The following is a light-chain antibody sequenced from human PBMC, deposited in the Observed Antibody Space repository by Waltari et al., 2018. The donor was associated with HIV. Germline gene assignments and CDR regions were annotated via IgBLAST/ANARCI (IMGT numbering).Light chain of an antibody. CDR2: DVS. V-gene: IGKV3-15*01. J-gene: IGKJ4*01. Sequence: EIVMPQSPATLSVSPGERATLSFRASQSVSSNLAWYHQKPVQAPRLLSYDVSTSATGIPARFSGSGSGTEFTLTISSLQSEDVAVYYCRQYNNWPPLTFGGGTKVEIK. CDR1: QSVSSN. CDR3: RQYNNWPPLT.